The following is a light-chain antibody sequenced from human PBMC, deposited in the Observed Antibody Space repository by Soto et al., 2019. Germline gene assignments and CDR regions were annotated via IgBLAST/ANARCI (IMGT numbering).Light chain of an antibody. CDR3: CLSPGSLTWL. V-gene: IGLV2-11*01. J-gene: IGLJ3*02. CDR1: GSDVGDSSH. Sequence: QSALTQPRSVSGSPGQSVTISCTATGSDVGDSSHVSWYQLHPGKAPKLMIYEVNNRPSGVPDRFSGSKSGSTASLTISGLQAEDEAEYDCCLSPGSLTWLFGGGTKVTVL. CDR2: EVN.